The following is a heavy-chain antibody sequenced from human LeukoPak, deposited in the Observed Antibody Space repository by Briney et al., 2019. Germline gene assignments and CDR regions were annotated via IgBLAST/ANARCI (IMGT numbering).Heavy chain of an antibody. CDR1: GFTFSSYA. Sequence: PGGSLRLSCAASGFTFSSYAMSWVRQAPGKGLEWVSAISGSGGSTYYADSVKGRFTISRDNSKNTLYLQMNSLRAEDTAVYYCAVGKSRSGYYFDYWGQGTLVTVSS. CDR2: ISGSGGST. CDR3: AVGKSRSGYYFDY. J-gene: IGHJ4*02. V-gene: IGHV3-23*01. D-gene: IGHD3-3*01.